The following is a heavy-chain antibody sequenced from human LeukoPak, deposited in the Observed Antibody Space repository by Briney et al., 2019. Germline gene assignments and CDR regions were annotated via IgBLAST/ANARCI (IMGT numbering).Heavy chain of an antibody. J-gene: IGHJ4*02. CDR2: INGDGSWT. Sequence: GGSLRLSCAASGNYWMHWVRQAPGKGLVWVSHINGDGSWTTYADSVKGRFTISKDNAKNTVYLQMNNLRAEDTAVYYCVGFYETYWGRGTLVTVSS. V-gene: IGHV3-74*01. CDR1: GNYW. D-gene: IGHD2/OR15-2a*01. CDR3: VGFYETY.